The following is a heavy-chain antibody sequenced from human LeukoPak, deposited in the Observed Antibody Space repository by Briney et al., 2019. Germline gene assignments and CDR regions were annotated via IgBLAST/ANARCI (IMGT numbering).Heavy chain of an antibody. Sequence: GGSLRLSCAASGFTFSNYGMNWVRQAPGKGLLWVSAITGGGDTTYYSDSVKDRFTISRDNSKNTLFLQMNSLRAEDTALYYCAKVISSGYYYDSWGQGTLVTVSS. CDR3: AKVISSGYYYDS. CDR2: ITGGGDTT. J-gene: IGHJ4*02. CDR1: GFTFSNYG. V-gene: IGHV3-23*01. D-gene: IGHD3-22*01.